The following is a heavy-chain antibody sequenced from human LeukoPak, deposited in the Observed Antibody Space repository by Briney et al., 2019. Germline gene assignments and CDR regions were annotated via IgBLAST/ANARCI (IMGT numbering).Heavy chain of an antibody. D-gene: IGHD3-22*01. Sequence: GGSLRLSCAASGFTFSSYWMSWVRQAPGKGLEWVANIKQDGSEKYYVDSVKGRFTISRDNAKNSLYLQMNSLRAEDTAVYYCASNYHDSSGLGTDYWGQGTLVIVSS. CDR1: GFTFSSYW. V-gene: IGHV3-7*01. CDR2: IKQDGSEK. J-gene: IGHJ4*02. CDR3: ASNYHDSSGLGTDY.